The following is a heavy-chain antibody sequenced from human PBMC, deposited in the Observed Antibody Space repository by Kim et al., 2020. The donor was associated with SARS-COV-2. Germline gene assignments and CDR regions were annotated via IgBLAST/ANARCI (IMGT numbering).Heavy chain of an antibody. V-gene: IGHV3-53*04. Sequence: TYYADSVNGRLTISSHNSKNTLYLQMNNLRAEDTAVYDCAREVGATFFDYWGQGTLVTVSS. CDR3: AREVGATFFDY. D-gene: IGHD1-26*01. CDR2: T. J-gene: IGHJ4*02.